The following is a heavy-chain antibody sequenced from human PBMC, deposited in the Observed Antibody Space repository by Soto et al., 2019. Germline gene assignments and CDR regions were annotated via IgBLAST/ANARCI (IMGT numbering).Heavy chain of an antibody. Sequence: QVQLVQSGAEVKKPGASVRVSCKAFGYTFTGDYIHWVRQAPGQGLEWMGWINPNSGDTYSAPKFQGRVTMTRDTSISTAYMELSGLRSDDTAVYYCARFGNGLDVWGQGNTVTVSS. V-gene: IGHV1-2*02. CDR2: INPNSGDT. D-gene: IGHD3-16*01. J-gene: IGHJ6*02. CDR3: ARFGNGLDV. CDR1: GYTFTGDY.